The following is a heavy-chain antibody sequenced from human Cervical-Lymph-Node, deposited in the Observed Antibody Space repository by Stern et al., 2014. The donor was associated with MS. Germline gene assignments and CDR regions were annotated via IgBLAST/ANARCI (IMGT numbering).Heavy chain of an antibody. J-gene: IGHJ6*02. Sequence: VQLVESGGGLVKPGGSLRLSCAASGFTFSDLYMSWIRQAPGKGLEYVSFISSRGTIIFYADSVKGRFTVSRDNTKNSLFLQMNRLRAEDTAVYYCARHQEYQLVGGNFSYGMDVWGQGTTVTVS. V-gene: IGHV3-11*01. CDR3: ARHQEYQLVGGNFSYGMDV. CDR1: GFTFSDLY. D-gene: IGHD2-2*01. CDR2: ISSRGTII.